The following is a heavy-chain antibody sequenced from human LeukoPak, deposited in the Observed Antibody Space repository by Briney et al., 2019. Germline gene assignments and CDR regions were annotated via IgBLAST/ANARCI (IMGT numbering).Heavy chain of an antibody. CDR2: IYYSGST. D-gene: IGHD3-9*01. Sequence: PSETLSLTCTVSGGSISSYYWSWIRQPPGKGLEWIGYIYYSGSTNYNPSLKSRVTISVDTSKNQFSLKLSSVTAADTAVFYCARFTYYDILTGYRNRYYFDYWGQGTLVTVSS. V-gene: IGHV4-59*01. CDR3: ARFTYYDILTGYRNRYYFDY. CDR1: GGSISSYY. J-gene: IGHJ4*02.